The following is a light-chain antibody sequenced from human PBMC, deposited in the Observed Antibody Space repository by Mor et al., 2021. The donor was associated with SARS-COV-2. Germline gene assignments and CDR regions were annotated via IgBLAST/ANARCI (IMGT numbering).Light chain of an antibody. J-gene: IGLJ3*02. Sequence: RPSGVSSRFSGSKSGNTASLTIAGLQAEDEADYHYSSYTSRTNWVFGGGTKLTVL. V-gene: IGLV2-14*02. CDR3: SSYTSRTNWV.